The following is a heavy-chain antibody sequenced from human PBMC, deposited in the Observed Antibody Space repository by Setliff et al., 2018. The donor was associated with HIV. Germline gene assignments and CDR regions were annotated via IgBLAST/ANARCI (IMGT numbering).Heavy chain of an antibody. J-gene: IGHJ3*02. CDR2: IYHSGST. Sequence: PSETLSLTCAVSGYSISSGYYWGWIRQPPGKGLEWIGSIYHSGSTYYNPSLKSRVTISVDTSKNQFSLKLGSVTAADTAVYYCARGGYGGNFDAFDIWGQGTMVTVSS. CDR3: ARGGYGGNFDAFDI. CDR1: GYSISSGYY. V-gene: IGHV4-38-2*01. D-gene: IGHD4-17*01.